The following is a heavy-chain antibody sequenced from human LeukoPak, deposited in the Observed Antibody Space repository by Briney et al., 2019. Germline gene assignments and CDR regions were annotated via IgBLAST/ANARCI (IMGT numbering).Heavy chain of an antibody. CDR3: ARHSNKYDYDSSGHYRSFDY. V-gene: IGHV3-7*01. Sequence: PGGSVRLSCAASGFTFSFYWMSWVRQAPGEGLEWVADIKQDGSDKYYVDSVKGRFIISRDNSKNSLYLQMNSLRAEDTAFYFCARHSNKYDYDSSGHYRSFDYWGQGTLVSVSS. CDR1: GFTFSFYW. CDR2: IKQDGSDK. J-gene: IGHJ4*02. D-gene: IGHD3-22*01.